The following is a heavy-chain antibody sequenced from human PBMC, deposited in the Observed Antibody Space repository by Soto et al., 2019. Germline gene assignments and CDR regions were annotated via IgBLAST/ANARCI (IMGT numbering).Heavy chain of an antibody. CDR2: IKKKPNSYST. CDR1: GFTFSDHY. V-gene: IGHV3-72*01. Sequence: EVQLVESGGGLVQPGGSLRLSCAASGFTFSDHYMDWVRQAPGKGLESLGRIKKKPNSYSTEYAASVKGRFTISRDDSKNSLFLQMNNLKTEDTAVYFCIRVQSSIDTWGFDCWGQGTLVTVSS. CDR3: IRVQSSIDTWGFDC. D-gene: IGHD5-18*01. J-gene: IGHJ4*02.